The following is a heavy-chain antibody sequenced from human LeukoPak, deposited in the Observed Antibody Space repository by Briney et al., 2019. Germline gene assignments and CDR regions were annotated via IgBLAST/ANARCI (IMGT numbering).Heavy chain of an antibody. V-gene: IGHV1-69*04. J-gene: IGHJ4*02. Sequence: ASVKVSCKASGGTFSSYAISWVRQAPGQGLEWMGRIIPILGIANYAQKFQGRVTITADKSTSTAYMELSSLRSEDTAVYYCARDVDYDILTGVYWGQGTLVTVSS. CDR1: GGTFSSYA. D-gene: IGHD3-9*01. CDR2: IIPILGIA. CDR3: ARDVDYDILTGVY.